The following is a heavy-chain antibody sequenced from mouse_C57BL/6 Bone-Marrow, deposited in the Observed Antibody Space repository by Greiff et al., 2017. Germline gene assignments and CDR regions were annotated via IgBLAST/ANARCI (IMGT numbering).Heavy chain of an antibody. CDR3: TRSSTFFYYFDY. CDR2: FHPYNDDT. J-gene: IGHJ2*01. Sequence: QVQLQQSGAELVKPGASVKMSCKASGYTFTTYSIEWMKQNPGKSLECIGNFHPYNDDTKYNEKFKGKATLTVEKSSTTVYLELSRLTSDSSAVYYCTRSSTFFYYFDYWGQGTTLTVSS. CDR1: GYTFTTYS. D-gene: IGHD5-1*01. V-gene: IGHV1-47*01.